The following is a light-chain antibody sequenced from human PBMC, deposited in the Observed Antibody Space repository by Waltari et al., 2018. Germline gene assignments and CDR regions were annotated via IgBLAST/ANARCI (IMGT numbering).Light chain of an antibody. CDR2: EVT. V-gene: IGLV2-23*02. CDR3: CSYVGLGTYV. Sequence: QSGLAQPASASGSPGQSTTITCTGTSSDVGTYNLVSRSQQRPGKAPRLLSYEVTKRAPGTSDRFSASKSGNTASLSISGLQAQEDEADYYCCSYVGLGTYVFGTGTKVTV. CDR1: SSDVGTYNL. J-gene: IGLJ1*01.